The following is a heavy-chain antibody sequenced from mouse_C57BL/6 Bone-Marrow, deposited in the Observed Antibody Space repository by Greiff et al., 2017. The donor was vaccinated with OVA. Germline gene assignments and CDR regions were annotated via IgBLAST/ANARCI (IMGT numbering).Heavy chain of an antibody. CDR1: GYTFTSYG. Sequence: VQLQESGAELARPGASVKLSCKASGYTFTSYGISWVKQRTGQGLEWIGEIYPRSGNTYYNDKFKGKATLTADKSSSTAYMELRSLTSEDSAVYFCARSGNYYGSSFSSYWYFDVWGTGTTVTVSS. CDR3: ARSGNYYGSSFSSYWYFDV. D-gene: IGHD1-1*01. J-gene: IGHJ1*03. CDR2: IYPRSGNT. V-gene: IGHV1-81*01.